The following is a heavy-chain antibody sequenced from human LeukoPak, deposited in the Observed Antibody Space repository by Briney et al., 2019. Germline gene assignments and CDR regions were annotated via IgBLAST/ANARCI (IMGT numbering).Heavy chain of an antibody. CDR1: GFTFSSYS. CDR2: ISSSSSYI. D-gene: IGHD3-9*01. V-gene: IGHV3-21*01. Sequence: GGSMRLSCAASGFTFSSYSMNWVRQAPGKGLEWVSSISSSSSYIYYADSVKGRFTIARDNAKNSLYLQMNSLRAEDTAVYYCATRLRYFDWLFHDAFDIWGQGTMVTVSS. CDR3: ATRLRYFDWLFHDAFDI. J-gene: IGHJ3*02.